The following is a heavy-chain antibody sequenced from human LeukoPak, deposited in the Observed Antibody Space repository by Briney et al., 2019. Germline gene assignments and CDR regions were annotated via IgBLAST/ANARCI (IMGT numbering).Heavy chain of an antibody. CDR2: ITSSSGTT. D-gene: IGHD2-8*01. J-gene: IGHJ4*02. CDR3: ASRPASETYFAVFDY. Sequence: GGSLRLSCVTSGLTFSSHAMTWVRQTPGKGLEWVSGITSSSGTTYHADSVKGRFTISRDNSKNTLYLQMNNLRAEDTAVYYCASRPASETYFAVFDYWGQGTLVTVSS. V-gene: IGHV3-23*01. CDR1: GLTFSSHA.